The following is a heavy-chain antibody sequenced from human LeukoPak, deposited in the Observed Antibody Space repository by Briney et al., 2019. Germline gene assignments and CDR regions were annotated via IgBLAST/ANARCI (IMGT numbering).Heavy chain of an antibody. V-gene: IGHV3-23*01. D-gene: IGHD5-12*01. CDR1: GFTFSSYA. CDR2: ISGSGGST. Sequence: GGSLRLSCAASGFTFSSYAMSWVRQAPGKGLEWVSAISGSGGSTYYADSVKGRFTISRDNSKNTLYLQMNSLKTEDTAVYYCTTVEGIVATTLDYWGQGTLVTVSS. J-gene: IGHJ4*02. CDR3: TTVEGIVATTLDY.